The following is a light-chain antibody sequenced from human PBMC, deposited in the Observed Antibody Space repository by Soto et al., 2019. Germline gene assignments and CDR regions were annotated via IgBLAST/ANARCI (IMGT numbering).Light chain of an antibody. CDR1: SSDVGSYNF. V-gene: IGLV2-14*03. J-gene: IGLJ2*01. Sequence: QSALTQPASVSGSPGQSITISCTGTSSDVGSYNFVSWYQQHPGKAPKLMIYDVTNRPSGVSNRFSGSKSGNTASLTISGLRAEDEADYYCSSYTNRNTLVFGGGTKLTVL. CDR2: DVT. CDR3: SSYTNRNTLV.